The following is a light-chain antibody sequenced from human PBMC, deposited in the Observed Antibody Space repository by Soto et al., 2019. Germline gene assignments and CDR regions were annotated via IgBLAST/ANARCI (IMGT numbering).Light chain of an antibody. V-gene: IGLV2-14*01. Sequence: QSVLTQPASVSGPPGQSITISCTGSSSDIGAYNYVSWFQQYPGKAPKLIISEVSNRPSGVSNRFSGSKSGTAASQTISGLQTEDEADYFCFSFTTDWTHVFGTGTKVTVL. CDR1: SSDIGAYNY. CDR2: EVS. J-gene: IGLJ1*01. CDR3: FSFTTDWTHV.